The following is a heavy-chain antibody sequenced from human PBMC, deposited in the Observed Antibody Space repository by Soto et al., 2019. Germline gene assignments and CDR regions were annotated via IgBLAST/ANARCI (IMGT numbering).Heavy chain of an antibody. V-gene: IGHV4-34*01. CDR3: ARREYNFWGIAAAGNWFDP. Sequence: SETLSLTCAVYGGSFSGYYWSWIRQPPGKGLEWIGEINHSGSTNYNPSLKSRVTISVDTSKNQFSLKLSSVTAADTAVYYCARREYNFWGIAAAGNWFDPWGQGTLVTVSS. J-gene: IGHJ5*02. CDR2: INHSGST. D-gene: IGHD6-13*01. CDR1: GGSFSGYY.